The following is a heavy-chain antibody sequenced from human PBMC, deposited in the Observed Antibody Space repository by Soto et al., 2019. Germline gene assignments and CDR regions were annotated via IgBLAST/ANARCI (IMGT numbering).Heavy chain of an antibody. Sequence: SETLSLTCTVSGGSISSGDYYWSWIRQPPGKGLEWIGYIYYSGSTYYNPSLKSRVTISVDTSKNQFSLKLSSVTAADTAVYYCARDNLGSKPYYYYGMDVWGQGTTVTVSS. D-gene: IGHD2-15*01. CDR1: GGSISSGDYY. J-gene: IGHJ6*02. CDR3: ARDNLGSKPYYYYGMDV. V-gene: IGHV4-30-4*01. CDR2: IYYSGST.